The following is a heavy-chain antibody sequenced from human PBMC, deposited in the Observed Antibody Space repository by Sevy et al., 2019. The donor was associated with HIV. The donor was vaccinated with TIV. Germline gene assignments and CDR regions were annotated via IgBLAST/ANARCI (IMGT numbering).Heavy chain of an antibody. Sequence: GGSLRLSCAASGFTVSSNYMSWVRQAPGKGLEWVSVIYSGGSTYYADSVKGRVTISRDNSKNTLYLQMTSLRAEDTAVYYCAAQTLYDSSGYYYAMDAFDIWGQGTMVTVSS. CDR3: AAQTLYDSSGYYYAMDAFDI. V-gene: IGHV3-53*01. J-gene: IGHJ3*02. CDR2: IYSGGST. CDR1: GFTVSSNY. D-gene: IGHD3-22*01.